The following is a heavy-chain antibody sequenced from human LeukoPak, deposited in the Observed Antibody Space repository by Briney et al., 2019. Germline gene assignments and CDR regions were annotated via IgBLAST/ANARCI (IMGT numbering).Heavy chain of an antibody. D-gene: IGHD3-10*01. Sequence: ASVKVSCKASSYSFTSYGISWLRQAPGQGLEWMGWISGYSGQTKYAQKVQGRVTLTTDTSTSTAYMELRGPTSVDTAVYYCASITLSSYYYYMDVWGKGTTVTVSS. CDR2: ISGYSGQT. CDR1: SYSFTSYG. V-gene: IGHV1-18*01. CDR3: ASITLSSYYYYMDV. J-gene: IGHJ6*03.